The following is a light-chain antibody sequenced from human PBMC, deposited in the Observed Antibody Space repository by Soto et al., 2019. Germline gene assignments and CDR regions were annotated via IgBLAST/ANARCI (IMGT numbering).Light chain of an antibody. CDR2: GDN. CDR3: QSYDRRLSGSEV. V-gene: IGLV1-40*01. CDR1: SSNIGAGYG. Sequence: QSVLTQPPSVSGAPGQRVTISCTGSSSNIGAGYGVHWYQQLPGAAPKLLIYGDNNRPSGVPDRFSGSKSSTSASLAITGLQAEDEADYYCQSYDRRLSGSEVFGGGTQLTVL. J-gene: IGLJ2*01.